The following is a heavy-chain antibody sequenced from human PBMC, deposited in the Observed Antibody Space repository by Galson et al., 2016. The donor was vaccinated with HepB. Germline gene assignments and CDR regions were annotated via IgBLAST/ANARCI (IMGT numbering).Heavy chain of an antibody. Sequence: TLSLTCAVSGGSISSGGYSWSWIRQPPGKGLEWIGYIYHSGSTYYTPSLQSRVTISVDRSKNQFSLKLSSVTAADTAVYYCARAGSYGYSNGMDVWGQGTTVTVSS. CDR1: GGSISSGGYS. J-gene: IGHJ6*02. CDR3: ARAGSYGYSNGMDV. D-gene: IGHD5-18*01. V-gene: IGHV4-30-2*01. CDR2: IYHSGST.